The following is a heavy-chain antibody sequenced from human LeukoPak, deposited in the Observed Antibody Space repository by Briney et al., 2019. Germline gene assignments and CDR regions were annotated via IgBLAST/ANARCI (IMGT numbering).Heavy chain of an antibody. CDR1: GFSVTTDSYC. V-gene: IGHV4-61*01. CDR2: DYCGGNT. J-gene: IGHJ4*02. CDR3: ARDHFGSLDS. Sequence: PSETLSLTCTVSGFSVTTDSYCWGWIRQPPGKGLEWIGYDYCGGNTNYDPSLKRRVTISVDTSKSQFSLTLTSVTAADTAVYFCARDHFGSLDSWGQGILVTVSS. D-gene: IGHD3-10*01.